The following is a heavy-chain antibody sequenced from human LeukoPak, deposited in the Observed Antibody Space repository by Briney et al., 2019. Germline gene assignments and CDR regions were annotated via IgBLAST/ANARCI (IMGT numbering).Heavy chain of an antibody. V-gene: IGHV3-7*01. J-gene: IGHJ3*02. CDR3: ARDPGPTTAAWGAFDI. D-gene: IGHD4-11*01. CDR2: IKQDGSET. CDR1: GFTFGDYA. Sequence: PGGSLRLSCTASGFTFGDYAMSWFRQAPGKGLEWVANIKQDGSETYYVDSVKGRFTISRDNAKSSLYLQVNSLRAEDTAVYFCARDPGPTTAAWGAFDIWGQGTVVTVSS.